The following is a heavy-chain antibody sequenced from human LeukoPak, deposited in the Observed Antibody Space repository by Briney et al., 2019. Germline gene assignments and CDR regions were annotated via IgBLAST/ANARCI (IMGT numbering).Heavy chain of an antibody. J-gene: IGHJ5*02. D-gene: IGHD6-19*01. V-gene: IGHV1-8*01. Sequence: ASVKVSCKASRYTFTRYDTNSVGQATGQQLEWMGWMNPNSGNTGYAQKSQGGVTMTRNTSISTAYMELSSLRSEDTAVYYCARVIAVAGSPWGQGTLVTVSS. CDR2: MNPNSGNT. CDR1: RYTFTRYD. CDR3: ARVIAVAGSP.